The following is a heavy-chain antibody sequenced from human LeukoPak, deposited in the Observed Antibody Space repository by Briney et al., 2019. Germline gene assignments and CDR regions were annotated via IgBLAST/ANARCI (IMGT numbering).Heavy chain of an antibody. D-gene: IGHD3-22*01. CDR3: ARDKDRYYYDSSGYSDAFDI. V-gene: IGHV4-31*03. CDR1: GGSISSGGYY. J-gene: IGHJ3*02. CDR2: IYYSGST. Sequence: PSQTLSLTCTVSGGSISSGGYYWSWIRQHPGTGLEWIGYIYYSGSTYYNPSLKSRVTISVDTSKNQFSLKLSSVTAADTAMYYCARDKDRYYYDSSGYSDAFDIWGQGTMVTVSS.